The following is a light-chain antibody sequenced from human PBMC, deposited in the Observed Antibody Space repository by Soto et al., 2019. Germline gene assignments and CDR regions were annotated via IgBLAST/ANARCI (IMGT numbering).Light chain of an antibody. CDR1: QGISSA. V-gene: IGKV1D-13*01. J-gene: IGKJ5*01. Sequence: AIQLHQSPSSMSSSVVYIVPITCLASQGISSAVAWYKQKPGKPPKLMMYDDYSLESGVQPRFSGSGSGKDFTIRIRSMQTEDFENYYCQQFNNYHLNFGNGKRLEIK. CDR3: QQFNNYHLN. CDR2: DDY.